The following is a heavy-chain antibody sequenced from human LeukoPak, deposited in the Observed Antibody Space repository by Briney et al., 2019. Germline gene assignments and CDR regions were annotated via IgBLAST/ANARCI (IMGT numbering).Heavy chain of an antibody. J-gene: IGHJ3*02. Sequence: GASVKVSCKASGYTFTSYYMHWVRQAPGQGLEWMGIINPSGGSTSYAQKFQGRVTMTRDTSTSTVYMELSSLRSEDTAVYYCARDKLDYDSSSAFDIWGQGTMVTVSS. D-gene: IGHD3-22*01. CDR2: INPSGGST. CDR1: GYTFTSYY. CDR3: ARDKLDYDSSSAFDI. V-gene: IGHV1-46*01.